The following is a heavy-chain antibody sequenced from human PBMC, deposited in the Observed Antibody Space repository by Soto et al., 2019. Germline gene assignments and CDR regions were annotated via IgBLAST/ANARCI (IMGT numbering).Heavy chain of an antibody. D-gene: IGHD3-3*01. Sequence: QITLKESGPTLVNPTQTLTLTCTFSGFSLSTSGAAVGWIRQPPGKALERRALVYWDDDKRYSPSIKNRVTIPKDTSKNHVVLTLTTAEPVDTATYYCAHRQLVKFFGLVTQTDVWFDSWGQGTLVTVPS. J-gene: IGHJ5*01. CDR3: AHRQLVKFFGLVTQTDVWFDS. CDR2: VYWDDDK. CDR1: GFSLSTSGAA. V-gene: IGHV2-5*02.